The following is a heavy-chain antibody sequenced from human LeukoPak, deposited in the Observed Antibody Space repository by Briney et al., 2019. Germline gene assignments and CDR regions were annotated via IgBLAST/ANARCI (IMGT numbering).Heavy chain of an antibody. V-gene: IGHV3-23*01. J-gene: IGHJ4*02. CDR1: GFTFSSYA. D-gene: IGHD3-3*01. CDR3: AKNTEGGHDFAQTPYYFDC. Sequence: GGSLRLSCAASGFTFSSYAMSWVRQAPGKGLEWVSILSGSGGSTYYADSVKGRFTISRDNSKNTLYLQMNSLRAEDTALYFCAKNTEGGHDFAQTPYYFDCWGQGTLVTVSS. CDR2: LSGSGGST.